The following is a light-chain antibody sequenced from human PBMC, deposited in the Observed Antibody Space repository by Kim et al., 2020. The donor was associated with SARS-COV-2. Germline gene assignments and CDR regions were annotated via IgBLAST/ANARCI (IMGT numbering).Light chain of an antibody. Sequence: LSLSPGERATLSCRASRNVSTYLAWYQQKPGQAPRLLIHDTFHRATGIPGRFRGSGSGTDFTLTISSLEPEDFAVYFCQQRSNWVTFGGGTKVEI. CDR3: QQRSNWVT. J-gene: IGKJ4*01. V-gene: IGKV3-11*01. CDR1: RNVSTY. CDR2: DTF.